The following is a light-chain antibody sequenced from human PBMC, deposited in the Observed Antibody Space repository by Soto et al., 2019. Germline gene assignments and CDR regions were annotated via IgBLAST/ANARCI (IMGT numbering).Light chain of an antibody. J-gene: IGLJ3*02. CDR1: SSDVGDYNH. CDR3: SSYTTSSTL. V-gene: IGLV2-14*01. CDR2: DVS. Sequence: QSALTQPASVSGSPGQWITISCTGTSSDVGDYNHVSWYQQHPGKAPKLIIYDVSHRPSGVSNRFSGSKSGNTASLTISGRQAEDEADYYCSSYTTSSTLFGGGTKLTVL.